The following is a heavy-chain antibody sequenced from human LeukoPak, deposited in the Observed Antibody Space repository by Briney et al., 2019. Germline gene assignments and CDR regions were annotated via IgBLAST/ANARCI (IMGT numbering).Heavy chain of an antibody. V-gene: IGHV1-2*02. D-gene: IGHD2-2*01. CDR2: INPNSGGT. CDR1: GYTFTVYY. J-gene: IGHJ1*01. CDR3: ARAEGYCSSTSCFHAWGYYDSSGYLEYFQH. Sequence: ASVKVSCKSSGYTFTVYYMHWVRQAPGQGLEWMGWINPNSGGTNYAQTFQGRVTMTRDTSISTAYMELSRLRSDDTAVYYCARAEGYCSSTSCFHAWGYYDSSGYLEYFQHWGQGTLVTVSS.